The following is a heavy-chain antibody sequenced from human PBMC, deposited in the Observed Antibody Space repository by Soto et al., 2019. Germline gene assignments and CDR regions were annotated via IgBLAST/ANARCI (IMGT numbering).Heavy chain of an antibody. J-gene: IGHJ6*02. CDR2: IYYSGST. CDR3: ARPLSGSGSYYNSPSDAMDV. Sequence: QLQLQESGPGLVKPSETLSLTCTVSGGSISSSSYYWGWIRQPPGKGLEWIGSIYYSGSTYYNPSRTSRVPISVDTARHQFSLKLSSVTAADTAVYYCARPLSGSGSYYNSPSDAMDVWGQGTTVTVSS. D-gene: IGHD3-10*01. V-gene: IGHV4-39*01. CDR1: GGSISSSSYY.